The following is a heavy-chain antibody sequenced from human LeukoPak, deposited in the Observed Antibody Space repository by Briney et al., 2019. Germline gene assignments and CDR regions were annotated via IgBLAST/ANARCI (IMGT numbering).Heavy chain of an antibody. CDR3: ARAPSGGGYSLGY. D-gene: IGHD1-1*01. CDR1: GFTVSSSY. J-gene: IGHJ4*02. V-gene: IGHV3-66*01. CDR2: IYSGGST. Sequence: GGSLRLSCAASGFTVSSSYMSWVRQAPGKGLEWVSVIYSGGSTYYADSVKGRFTISRDNSKNTLYLQMTSLRAEDTAVYYCARAPSGGGYSLGYWGQGTLVTVSS.